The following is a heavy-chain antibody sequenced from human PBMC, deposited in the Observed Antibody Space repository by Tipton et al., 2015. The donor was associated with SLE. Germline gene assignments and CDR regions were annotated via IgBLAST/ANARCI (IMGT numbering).Heavy chain of an antibody. CDR1: DGSFSGYY. V-gene: IGHV4-34*01. CDR3: ASIGPIYYYYYYMDV. J-gene: IGHJ6*03. Sequence: TLSLTCDVYDGSFSGYYWSWIRQPPGKGLEWIGEINHSGSTTYNPSLKSRVTISVDTPKNQFSLKLSSVTAADTAVYYCASIGPIYYYYYYMDVWGKGTTVTVSS. CDR2: INHSGST.